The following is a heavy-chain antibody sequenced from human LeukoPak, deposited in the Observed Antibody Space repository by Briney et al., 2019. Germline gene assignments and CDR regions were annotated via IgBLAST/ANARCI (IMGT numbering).Heavy chain of an antibody. CDR2: IIPIFGTA. J-gene: IGHJ4*02. Sequence: ASVKVSCKASGGTFSSYAISWVRQAPGQGLEWMGGIIPIFGTANYAQKFQGRVTITTDESTSTAFMELSSLRSEDTAVYYCARQPQQYSSGWSLSGYYFDYWGQGTLVTVSS. CDR1: GGTFSSYA. V-gene: IGHV1-69*05. CDR3: ARQPQQYSSGWSLSGYYFDY. D-gene: IGHD6-19*01.